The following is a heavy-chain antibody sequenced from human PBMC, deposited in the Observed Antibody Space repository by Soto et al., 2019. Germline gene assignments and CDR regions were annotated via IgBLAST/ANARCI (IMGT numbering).Heavy chain of an antibody. CDR2: IYSGGST. Sequence: TGGSLRLCCAACGFTVSTKYMSWVRQAPGKGLEWVSVIYSGGSTFYADSVRGRFTISRDNSKNTVNLQMNSLRAEDTAVYYCARDPWAADYWGQGTLVTVSS. CDR1: GFTVSTKY. V-gene: IGHV3-66*01. CDR3: ARDPWAADY. J-gene: IGHJ4*02. D-gene: IGHD3-16*01.